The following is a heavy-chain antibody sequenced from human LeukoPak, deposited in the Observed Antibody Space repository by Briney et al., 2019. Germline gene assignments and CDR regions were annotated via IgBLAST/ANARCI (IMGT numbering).Heavy chain of an antibody. CDR3: ARVQSPAYYYDSSGSGLDFDY. D-gene: IGHD3-22*01. V-gene: IGHV3-30*04. J-gene: IGHJ4*02. CDR2: ISYDGSNK. Sequence: AGGSLRLSCAASGFTFSTYAMSWVRQAPGKGLEWVAVISYDGSNKYYADSVKGRFTISRDNSKNTLYLQMNSLRAEDTAVYYCARVQSPAYYYDSSGSGLDFDYWGQGTLVTVSS. CDR1: GFTFSTYA.